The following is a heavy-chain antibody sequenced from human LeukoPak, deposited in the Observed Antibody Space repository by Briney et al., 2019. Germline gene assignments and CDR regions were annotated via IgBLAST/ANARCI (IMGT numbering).Heavy chain of an antibody. J-gene: IGHJ6*03. D-gene: IGHD3-10*01. CDR2: INHSGST. Sequence: PSETLSLTCAVYGGSFSGYYWSWIRQPPGKGLEWIGEINHSGSTNYNPSLKSRVTISVDTSKNQFSLKLISVTAADTAVYYCARGARYYGSGTVGNYYYYMDVWGKGTTVTVSS. V-gene: IGHV4-34*01. CDR3: ARGARYYGSGTVGNYYYYMDV. CDR1: GGSFSGYY.